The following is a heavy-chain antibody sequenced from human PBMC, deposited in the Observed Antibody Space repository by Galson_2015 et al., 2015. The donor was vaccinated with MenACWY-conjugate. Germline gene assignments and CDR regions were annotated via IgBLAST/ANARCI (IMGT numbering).Heavy chain of an antibody. CDR3: ARSRYQARDFDY. Sequence: QSGAEVKKPGESLKVSCTASGYTFTGYYMHWVRQAPGQGLEWMGWINPNSGGTNYAQKFQGWVTMTRDTSISTAYMELSRLRSDDTAVYYCARSRYQARDFDYWGQGTLVTVSS. CDR2: INPNSGGT. J-gene: IGHJ4*02. CDR1: GYTFTGYY. V-gene: IGHV1-2*04. D-gene: IGHD2-2*01.